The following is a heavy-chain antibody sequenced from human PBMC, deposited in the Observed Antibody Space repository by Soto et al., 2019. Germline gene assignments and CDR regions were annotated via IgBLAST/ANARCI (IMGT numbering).Heavy chain of an antibody. CDR2: IIPIFGTA. CDR1: GGTFSSYA. D-gene: IGHD1-26*01. V-gene: IGHV1-69*12. J-gene: IGHJ1*01. CDR3: ETGHPRIVGATRGESFQH. Sequence: QVQLVQSGAEVKKPGSSVKVSCKASGGTFSSYAISWVRQAPGQGLEWMGGIIPIFGTANYAQKFQGRITKTADESTSTAYMELSSLRSEETAVYYGETGHPRIVGATRGESFQHWGKDTLVTVSS.